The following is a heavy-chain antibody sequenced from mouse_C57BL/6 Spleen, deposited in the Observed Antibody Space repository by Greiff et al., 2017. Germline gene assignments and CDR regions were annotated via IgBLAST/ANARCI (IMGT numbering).Heavy chain of an antibody. J-gene: IGHJ4*01. D-gene: IGHD1-1*02. CDR3: AKGGEGAMDY. Sequence: VKLQESGPGQVQPSQSLSITCTVSGFSLTSYGVHWVRQSPGKGLEWLGVIWRGGSTDYNAAFMSRLSITKDNSKSQVFFKMNSLQADDTAIYYCAKGGEGAMDYWGQGTSVTVSS. CDR2: IWRGGST. V-gene: IGHV2-5*01. CDR1: GFSLTSYG.